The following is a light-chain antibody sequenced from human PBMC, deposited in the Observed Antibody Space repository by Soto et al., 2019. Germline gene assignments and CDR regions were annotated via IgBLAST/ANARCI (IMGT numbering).Light chain of an antibody. CDR2: DVS. V-gene: IGLV2-14*01. CDR3: SSYTSSYYV. Sequence: QSVLTQPASVSGSPGQSITISCTGTSSGVGGYNYVSWYQQHPGKAPKLMIYDVSNRPSGVSNRFSGSKSGNTASLTISGLQAEDEADYYCSSYTSSYYVFGTGTKVTVL. CDR1: SSGVGGYNY. J-gene: IGLJ1*01.